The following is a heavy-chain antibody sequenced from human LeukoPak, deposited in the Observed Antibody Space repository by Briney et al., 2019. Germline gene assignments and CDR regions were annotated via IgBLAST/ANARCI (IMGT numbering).Heavy chain of an antibody. J-gene: IGHJ6*03. Sequence: SQTLSVTCAISGDSVSSNSAAWNWIRQSPSRGLEWLGRIYYRSKWYYDYAVSVKSRISINPDTSKNQFSLQLNSVTPDDTAVYYCARDVLWFGEALDYYYYMDVWGKGTTVTVSS. CDR2: IYYRSKWYY. V-gene: IGHV6-1*01. D-gene: IGHD3-10*01. CDR1: GDSVSSNSAA. CDR3: ARDVLWFGEALDYYYYMDV.